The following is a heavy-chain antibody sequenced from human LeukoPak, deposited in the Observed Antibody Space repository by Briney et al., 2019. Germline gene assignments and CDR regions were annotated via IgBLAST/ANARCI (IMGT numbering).Heavy chain of an antibody. CDR2: IGNDL. J-gene: IGHJ3*02. D-gene: IGHD1-26*01. V-gene: IGHV3-23*01. CDR3: TKDMIPGSGEYDAFDM. CDR1: GFTFNVHA. Sequence: GGSLRLSCAASGFTFNVHAMTWVRQAPGKGLEWVSTIGNDLYYADSVKGRFTISRDDSKSTLYLQMNSLRAEDTAIYYCTKDMIPGSGEYDAFDMWGQGTIVSVSS.